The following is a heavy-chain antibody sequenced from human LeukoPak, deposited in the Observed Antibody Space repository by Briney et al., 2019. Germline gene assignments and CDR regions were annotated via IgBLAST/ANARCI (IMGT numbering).Heavy chain of an antibody. J-gene: IGHJ4*02. CDR3: ARGPGPYYDFWSGYPY. CDR1: GYTFTSYG. V-gene: IGHV1-18*01. D-gene: IGHD3-3*01. CDR2: ISAYNGNT. Sequence: ASVKVSCTASGYTFTSYGISWVRQAPGQGLEWMGWISAYNGNTNYAQKLQGRVTMTTDTSTSTAYMELRSLRSDDTAVYYCARGPGPYYDFWSGYPYWGQGTLVTVSS.